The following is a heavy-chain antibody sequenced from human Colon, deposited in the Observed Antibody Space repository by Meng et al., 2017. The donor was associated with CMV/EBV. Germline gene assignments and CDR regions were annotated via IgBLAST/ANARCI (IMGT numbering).Heavy chain of an antibody. CDR2: SHDSGST. CDR1: GGACLGDYY. CDR3: VRDRITVSGNWFDP. Sequence: SGGACLGDYYWTWIRQPPGKGLEWIGYSHDSGSTQYNPSLQSRLTMSIDTSKNQFSLKLSSVTAADTAVYYCVRDRITVSGNWFDPWGQGTLVTVSS. J-gene: IGHJ5*02. D-gene: IGHD3-16*01. V-gene: IGHV4-30-4*01.